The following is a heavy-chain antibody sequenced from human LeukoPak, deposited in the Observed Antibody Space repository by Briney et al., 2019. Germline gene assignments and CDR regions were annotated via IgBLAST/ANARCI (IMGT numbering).Heavy chain of an antibody. J-gene: IGHJ4*02. Sequence: PSDTLSLTCAVSGYSISSTNWWGWIRQPPGKGLEWIGYIYYSGSTYYNPSLKSRFTMSVDPSKNQFSLKLSSVTAVDTAVYYCAKDSGSYYVDYWGQGTLVTVSS. CDR2: IYYSGST. CDR1: GYSISSTNW. V-gene: IGHV4-28*01. CDR3: AKDSGSYYVDY. D-gene: IGHD1-26*01.